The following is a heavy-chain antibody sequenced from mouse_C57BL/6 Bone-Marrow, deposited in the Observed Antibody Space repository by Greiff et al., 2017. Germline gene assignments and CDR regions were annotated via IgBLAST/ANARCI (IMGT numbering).Heavy chain of an antibody. D-gene: IGHD1-1*01. CDR3: AREEYYGSSYWYFDG. CDR2: INPGSGGT. Sequence: QVQLQQSGAELVRPGTSVKVSCKASGYAFTNYLIEWVKQRPGQGLEWIGVINPGSGGTNYNEKFKGKATLTADKSSSTAYMQLSSLTSEDSAVYFCAREEYYGSSYWYFDGWGTGTTVTVSS. J-gene: IGHJ1*03. V-gene: IGHV1-54*01. CDR1: GYAFTNYL.